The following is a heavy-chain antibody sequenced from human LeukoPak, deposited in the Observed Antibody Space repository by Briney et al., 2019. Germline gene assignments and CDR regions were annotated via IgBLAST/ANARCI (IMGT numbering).Heavy chain of an antibody. V-gene: IGHV3-48*02. CDR1: GLTFSDYS. D-gene: IGHD2-2*01. CDR3: ARVQGVCTSTNCYLGNVDV. J-gene: IGHJ6*04. CDR2: VSSRGTTT. Sequence: GGSLRLSCAASGLTFSDYSMNWVRQAPGKGLEWISYVSSRGTTTYYSDSVKGRFTVTRDNVESSLFPQMNGLRNGDTATYYCARVQGVCTSTNCYLGNVDVWGKGTMVSVSS.